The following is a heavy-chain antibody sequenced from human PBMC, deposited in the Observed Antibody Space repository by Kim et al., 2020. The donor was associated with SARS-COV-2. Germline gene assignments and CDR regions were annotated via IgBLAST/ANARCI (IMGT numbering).Heavy chain of an antibody. Sequence: GGSLRLSCAASGFTFSSYAMSWVRQAPGKGLEWVSAISGSGGSTYYADSVKGRFTISRDNSKNTLYLQMNSLRAEDTAVYYCAKDLGAYYDFWSGYFHDAFDIWGQGTMVTVSS. V-gene: IGHV3-23*01. CDR3: AKDLGAYYDFWSGYFHDAFDI. D-gene: IGHD3-3*01. J-gene: IGHJ3*02. CDR2: ISGSGGST. CDR1: GFTFSSYA.